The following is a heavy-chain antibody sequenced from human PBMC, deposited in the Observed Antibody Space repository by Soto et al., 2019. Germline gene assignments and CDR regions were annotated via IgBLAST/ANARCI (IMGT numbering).Heavy chain of an antibody. CDR2: ISAYNGNT. V-gene: IGHV1-18*04. Sequence: QVQQVQSGAEVKKPGASVKVSCKASGYTFTSYGISWVRQAPGQGLEWMGWISAYNGNTNYAQKLQGRVTMTTDTSTSTAYIALRSLRSDDTAVYYCARGGSGSYHHSWWYFDYWGQGTLVTVSS. J-gene: IGHJ4*02. D-gene: IGHD1-26*01. CDR1: GYTFTSYG. CDR3: ARGGSGSYHHSWWYFDY.